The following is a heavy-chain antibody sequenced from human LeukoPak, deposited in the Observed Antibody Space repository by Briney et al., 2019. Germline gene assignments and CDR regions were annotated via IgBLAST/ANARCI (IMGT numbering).Heavy chain of an antibody. CDR1: GFTFSSYE. J-gene: IGHJ4*02. CDR3: ARGRSSVDY. CDR2: ISSSGSTR. D-gene: IGHD6-6*01. Sequence: GGSLRLSCAASGFTFSSYEMNWVRQAPGKGLEWVSCISSSGSTRYYADSVKGRFTISRDNSKNTLYLQMNSLRAEDTAVYYCARGRSSVDYWGQGTLVTVSS. V-gene: IGHV3-48*03.